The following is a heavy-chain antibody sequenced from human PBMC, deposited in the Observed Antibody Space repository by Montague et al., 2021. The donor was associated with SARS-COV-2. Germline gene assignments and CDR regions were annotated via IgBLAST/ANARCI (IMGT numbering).Heavy chain of an antibody. D-gene: IGHD1-14*01. Sequence: SETLSLTCTVSGASVGSSDWGWIRQPPGQGLEWKGYFFSVGGTTNNTSRKSRATISRNTSKNQFSLKVRSVTAADTAVYYCARETMTADAFDIWGQGTMVIVSS. J-gene: IGHJ3*02. CDR1: GASVGSSD. CDR2: FFSVGGT. V-gene: IGHV4-59*02. CDR3: ARETMTADAFDI.